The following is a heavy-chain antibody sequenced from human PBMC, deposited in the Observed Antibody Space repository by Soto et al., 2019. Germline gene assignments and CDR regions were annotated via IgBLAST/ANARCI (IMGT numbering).Heavy chain of an antibody. Sequence: EVQLVESGGGLIQPGRSLRLSCTTSGFTVSSNYMSWVRQAPGKGLEWVSVIYSGGSTYYADSVKGRFTISRDNSKNTLYLQMNSLRAEDTAVYYCARTKTRAGNYYYGMDVWGQGTTVTVSS. V-gene: IGHV3-53*01. CDR2: IYSGGST. J-gene: IGHJ6*02. CDR3: ARTKTRAGNYYYGMDV. CDR1: GFTVSSNY. D-gene: IGHD3-10*01.